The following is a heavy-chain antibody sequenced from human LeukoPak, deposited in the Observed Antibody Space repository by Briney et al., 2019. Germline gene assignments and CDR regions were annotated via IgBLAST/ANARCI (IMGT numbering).Heavy chain of an antibody. V-gene: IGHV1-2*02. CDR3: ARCSTPHWIFDAFDI. CDR2: INPNSGGT. J-gene: IGHJ3*02. Sequence: GASVKVSCKASGYTFTGHYMHWVRQAPGQGPEWMGWINPNSGGTNYAQKFQGRVTMTRDTSSSTAYMELSGLRSDDTAVYYCARCSTPHWIFDAFDIWGQGTMVTVSS. D-gene: IGHD1-1*01. CDR1: GYTFTGHY.